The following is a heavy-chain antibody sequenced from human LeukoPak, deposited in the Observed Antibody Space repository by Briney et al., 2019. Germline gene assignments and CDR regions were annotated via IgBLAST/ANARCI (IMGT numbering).Heavy chain of an antibody. CDR1: GLTFSNYA. V-gene: IGHV3-23*01. Sequence: GGSLRLSCAASGLTFSNYAMNWVRQAPGKGLEWVSVVIGSSGSTDYADSVKGRFTISRDISKNTLYLQMNRLRAEDTAIYFCAKGGYDYIGIGYFDYWGQGTPVTVAS. J-gene: IGHJ4*02. D-gene: IGHD5-12*01. CDR2: VIGSSGST. CDR3: AKGGYDYIGIGYFDY.